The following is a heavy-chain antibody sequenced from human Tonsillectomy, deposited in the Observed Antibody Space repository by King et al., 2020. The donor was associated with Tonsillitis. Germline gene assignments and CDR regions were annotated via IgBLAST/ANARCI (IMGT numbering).Heavy chain of an antibody. CDR3: AKDPGRYSGY. V-gene: IGHV3-48*02. D-gene: IGHD6-19*01. CDR2: ISGASSTI. J-gene: IGHJ4*02. Sequence: VQLVESGGGLVQPGGSRRLSGAASGFTFGDYSINWVGKAPGKGLQWVAYISGASSTIYYADSVKGRFTISRDNAKNSLYLQMNSLRDEDTAVYYCAKDPGRYSGYWGQGTLVTVSS. CDR1: GFTFGDYS.